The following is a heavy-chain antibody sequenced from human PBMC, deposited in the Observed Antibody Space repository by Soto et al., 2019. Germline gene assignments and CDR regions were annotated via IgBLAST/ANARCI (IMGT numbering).Heavy chain of an antibody. CDR1: GFTFSNYA. CDR2: ISSSGDST. Sequence: GGSLRLSCAASGFTFSNYAMNWVRQAPGKGLEWVSAISSSGDSTYHADSGKGRFTISRDNSKNTLYLQMNSLRAEDTAVYYCARGLGYCSSTSCPLDYWGQGTPVTVSS. J-gene: IGHJ4*02. V-gene: IGHV3-23*01. D-gene: IGHD2-2*01. CDR3: ARGLGYCSSTSCPLDY.